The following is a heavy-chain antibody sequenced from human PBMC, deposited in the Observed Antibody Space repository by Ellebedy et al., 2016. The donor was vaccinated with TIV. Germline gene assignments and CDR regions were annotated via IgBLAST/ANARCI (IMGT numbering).Heavy chain of an antibody. D-gene: IGHD3/OR15-3a*01. CDR3: ARAKVTLGTGPVFEF. J-gene: IGHJ4*02. CDR1: GFTFSNYV. CDR2: SSGVYDST. V-gene: IGHV3-23*01. Sequence: GGSLRLSXAVSGFTFSNYVMSWVRQAPGKGLEWVSSSSGVYDSTHYADSVKGRFTISRDNSRDTLYLEMNSLRAEDTALYFCARAKVTLGTGPVFEFWGRGTLVTVSS.